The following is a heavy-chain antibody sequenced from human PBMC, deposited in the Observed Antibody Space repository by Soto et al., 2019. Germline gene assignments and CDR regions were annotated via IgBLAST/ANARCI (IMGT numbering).Heavy chain of an antibody. V-gene: IGHV3-23*01. CDR1: GFTFSSYA. Sequence: PGGSLRLSCAASGFTFSSYAMSWVRQAPGKGLEWVSAISGSGGSTYYADSVKGRFTISRDNSKNTLYLQMNSLRAEDTAVYYCAKAPPGYCSGGSCYNQYFDYWGQGTLVTVSS. CDR2: ISGSGGST. CDR3: AKAPPGYCSGGSCYNQYFDY. J-gene: IGHJ4*02. D-gene: IGHD2-15*01.